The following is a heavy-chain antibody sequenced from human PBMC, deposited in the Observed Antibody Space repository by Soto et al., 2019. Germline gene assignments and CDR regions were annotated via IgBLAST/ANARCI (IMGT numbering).Heavy chain of an antibody. CDR2: IKQDGSEK. D-gene: IGHD4-17*01. Sequence: GGSLRLSCAASGFTFSSYWMSWVRQAPGKGLEWVANIKQDGSEKYYVDSVKGRFTISRDNAKNSLYLQMNSLRAEDTAVYYCARVGGDYVEKYFDYWGQGTLVTVSS. CDR1: GFTFSSYW. CDR3: ARVGGDYVEKYFDY. V-gene: IGHV3-7*05. J-gene: IGHJ4*02.